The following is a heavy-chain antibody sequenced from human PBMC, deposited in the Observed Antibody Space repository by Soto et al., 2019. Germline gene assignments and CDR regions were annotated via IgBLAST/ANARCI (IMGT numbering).Heavy chain of an antibody. CDR2: ISSTSSTI. J-gene: IGHJ5*02. CDR3: AREKIVLAPAAVRWFDP. D-gene: IGHD2-2*01. CDR1: GFSFNSYS. V-gene: IGHV3-48*02. Sequence: PGGSLRLSCAASGFSFNSYSMNWVRQAPGKGLEWVSYISSTSSTIYYADSVKGRFTVSRDNARNSLYLQMNSLRDEDTALYYCAREKIVLAPAAVRWFDPWGQGTLVTVSS.